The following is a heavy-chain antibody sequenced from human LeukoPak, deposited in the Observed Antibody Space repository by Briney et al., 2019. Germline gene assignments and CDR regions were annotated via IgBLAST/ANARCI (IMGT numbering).Heavy chain of an antibody. Sequence: PGGSLRLSCAASGFTFSSYSMNWVRQAPGKGLEWVSYISSSSSTIYYADSVKGRFTISRDNAKNSLYLQMNGLRAEDTAVYYCARDGAYGYNWFDPWGQGTLVTVSS. CDR2: ISSSSSTI. J-gene: IGHJ5*02. CDR1: GFTFSSYS. CDR3: ARDGAYGYNWFDP. V-gene: IGHV3-48*01. D-gene: IGHD2-21*01.